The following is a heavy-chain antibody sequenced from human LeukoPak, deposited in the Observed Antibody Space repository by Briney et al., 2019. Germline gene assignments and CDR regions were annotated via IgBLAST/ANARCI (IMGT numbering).Heavy chain of an antibody. D-gene: IGHD3-3*01. Sequence: SETLSLTCTVSGGSISSYYWSWIRQAAGKGLEWVGRIDTSGSSYYNPSLKSRVTMSVDTSKNQFSLKLSSVTAADTAVYYCARALQVFGVDYNWFDPWGQGTLVTVSS. CDR1: GGSISSYY. V-gene: IGHV4-4*07. CDR2: IDTSGSS. CDR3: ARALQVFGVDYNWFDP. J-gene: IGHJ5*02.